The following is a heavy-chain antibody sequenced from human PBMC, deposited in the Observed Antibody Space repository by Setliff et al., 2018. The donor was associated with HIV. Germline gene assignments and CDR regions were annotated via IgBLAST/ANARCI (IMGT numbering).Heavy chain of an antibody. J-gene: IGHJ4*02. V-gene: IGHV3-30*18. Sequence: GGSLRLSCVGSGFKFSDYVVHWVRQAPGKGLEWVAVMSYDENHQDYGDSLKGRFIISRDNSKNTLELQINSLRPEDTAIYFCAKDSRSWDSRDRIDYWGQGTLVTVSS. CDR3: AKDSRSWDSRDRIDY. CDR1: GFKFSDYV. CDR2: MSYDENHQ. D-gene: IGHD1-26*01.